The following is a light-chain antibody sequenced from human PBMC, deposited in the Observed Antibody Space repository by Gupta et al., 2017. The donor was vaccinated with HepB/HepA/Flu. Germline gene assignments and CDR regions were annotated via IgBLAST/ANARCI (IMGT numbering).Light chain of an antibody. CDR3: STWYASLNGVR. J-gene: IGLJ2*01. V-gene: IGLV1-44*01. CDR2: GNN. CDR1: SSNIGSKT. Sequence: QSVLIQPPSASGTPGQRVTISCSGSSSNIGSKTVSWYQQLPGSAPKLVIHGNNQRPSGVPERFSGSKSGTSASLAINGLQSEDEADYYCSTWYASLNGVRFGGGTKLTVL.